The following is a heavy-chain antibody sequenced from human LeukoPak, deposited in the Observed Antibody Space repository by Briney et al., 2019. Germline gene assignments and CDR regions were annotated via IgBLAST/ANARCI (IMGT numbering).Heavy chain of an antibody. CDR3: ATPHDGAAAGRWYFDL. D-gene: IGHD6-13*01. CDR1: GGTFSSYA. Sequence: ASVKVSCKASGGTFSSYAISWVRQAPGQGLEWMERIIPILGIANYAQKFQGRVTITADKSTSTAYMELSSLRSEDTAVYYCATPHDGAAAGRWYFDLWGRGTLVTVSS. V-gene: IGHV1-69*04. CDR2: IIPILGIA. J-gene: IGHJ2*01.